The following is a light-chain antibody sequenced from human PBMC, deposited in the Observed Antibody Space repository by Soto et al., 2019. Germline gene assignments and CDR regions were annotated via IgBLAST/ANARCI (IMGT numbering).Light chain of an antibody. Sequence: EIVLTQSPGTLSLSPGERATLSCRASQSVSSSYLAWYQQKPGQAPRLLIYDASTRATGIPDRISGSGSGTDFPLTISRLEPEDFAVYYCQQYGSSPWPFGQGTRVEIK. J-gene: IGKJ1*01. V-gene: IGKV3-20*01. CDR3: QQYGSSPWP. CDR2: DAS. CDR1: QSVSSSY.